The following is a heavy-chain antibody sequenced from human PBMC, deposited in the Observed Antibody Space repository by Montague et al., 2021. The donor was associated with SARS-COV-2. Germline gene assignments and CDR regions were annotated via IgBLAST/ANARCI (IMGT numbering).Heavy chain of an antibody. Sequence: SETLSLTCTVSGGSISSSSNYWGWIRQPPGKGLEWIGNIYYSGSTYYNPSLKSRVTISVDTSKNQFSLKLSSVTAADTAVYYCARLNFHITIFGVVSSRAFDYWGQGTLVTVSS. CDR1: GGSISSSSNY. CDR2: IYYSGST. J-gene: IGHJ4*02. CDR3: ARLNFHITIFGVVSSRAFDY. V-gene: IGHV4-39*01. D-gene: IGHD3-3*01.